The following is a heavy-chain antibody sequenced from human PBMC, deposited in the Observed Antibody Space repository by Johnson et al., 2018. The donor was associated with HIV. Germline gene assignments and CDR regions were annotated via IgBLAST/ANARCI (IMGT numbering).Heavy chain of an antibody. V-gene: IGHV3-30-3*01. CDR2: MSYDGIKK. J-gene: IGHJ3*02. CDR3: ARVGISDYDLAAFDI. Sequence: QVQLVESGGGVVQPGRSLRLSCAASGFTFNTYAMHWVRQAPGKGLQWVALMSYDGIKKYYADSVTGRFTISGDSSKNTVFLQMNSLRVEDTAVYFCARVGISDYDLAAFDIWGQGTMVTVSS. D-gene: IGHD3-3*01. CDR1: GFTFNTYA.